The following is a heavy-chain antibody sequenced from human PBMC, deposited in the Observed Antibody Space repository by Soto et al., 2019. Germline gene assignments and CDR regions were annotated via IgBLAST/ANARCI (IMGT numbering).Heavy chain of an antibody. V-gene: IGHV3-23*01. CDR3: AKDLGGPYDYIWGMDY. Sequence: GGSLRLSCAASGFTFSSYAMSWVRQAPGKGLEWVSAISGSGGSTYYADSVKGRFTISRDNSKNTLYLQMNSLRAEDTAVYYCAKDLGGPYDYIWGMDYWGQGTLVTVSS. CDR1: GFTFSSYA. D-gene: IGHD3-16*01. J-gene: IGHJ4*02. CDR2: ISGSGGST.